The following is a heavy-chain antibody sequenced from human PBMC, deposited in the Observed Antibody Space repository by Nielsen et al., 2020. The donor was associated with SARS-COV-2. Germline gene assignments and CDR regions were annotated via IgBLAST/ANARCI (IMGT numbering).Heavy chain of an antibody. D-gene: IGHD3-22*01. V-gene: IGHV3-23*01. J-gene: IGHJ4*02. CDR3: AKIDQWYYFDSTDSRETLDY. Sequence: GGSLRLSCAASGFSFSIYAMNWVRQAPGKGLEWVSAITNSGGSTQYAASVKGRFTISRDNSKNTLHLQMNSLRAEDTAIYYCAKIDQWYYFDSTDSRETLDYWGQGTLVTVSS. CDR2: ITNSGGST. CDR1: GFSFSIYA.